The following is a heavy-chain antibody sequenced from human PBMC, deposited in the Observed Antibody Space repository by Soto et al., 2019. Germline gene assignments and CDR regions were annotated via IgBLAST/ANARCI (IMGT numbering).Heavy chain of an antibody. D-gene: IGHD3-22*01. Sequence: EVQLVESGGGLVQPGGSLRLSCAASGFTFSNYEMNWVRQAPGKGLEWVSDISGSGSTIYYADSVKGRFTISRDNAKNSLFLQMNSLRAEDTAVYYCARAIDYFHSSGYYPFDSWGQGTLVTVSS. CDR2: ISGSGSTI. CDR3: ARAIDYFHSSGYYPFDS. V-gene: IGHV3-48*03. CDR1: GFTFSNYE. J-gene: IGHJ4*02.